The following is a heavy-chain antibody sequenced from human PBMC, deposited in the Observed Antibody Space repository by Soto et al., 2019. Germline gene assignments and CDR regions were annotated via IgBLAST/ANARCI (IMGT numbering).Heavy chain of an antibody. Sequence: ASVKVSCKASGYTFTSYGISWVRQAPGQGLEWMGWISAYNGNTNYAQKLQGRVTMTTDTSTSTAYMELRSLRSDDTAVYYCARDLGKRSGRVLRFLEWLSSPFDYWGQGTLVTVSS. CDR1: GYTFTSYG. J-gene: IGHJ4*02. V-gene: IGHV1-18*01. D-gene: IGHD3-3*01. CDR3: ARDLGKRSGRVLRFLEWLSSPFDY. CDR2: ISAYNGNT.